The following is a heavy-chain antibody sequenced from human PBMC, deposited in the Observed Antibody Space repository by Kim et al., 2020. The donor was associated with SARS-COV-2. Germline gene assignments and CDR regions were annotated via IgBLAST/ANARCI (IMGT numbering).Heavy chain of an antibody. J-gene: IGHJ3*02. D-gene: IGHD4-17*01. CDR3: TTIFYGDSPADAFDI. Sequence: APVKGRFTISRDDSKNTLYLQMNSLKTEDTAVYYCTTIFYGDSPADAFDIWGQGTMVTVSS. V-gene: IGHV3-15*01.